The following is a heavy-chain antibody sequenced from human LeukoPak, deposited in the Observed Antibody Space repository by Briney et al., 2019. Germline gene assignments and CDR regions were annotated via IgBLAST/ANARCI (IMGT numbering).Heavy chain of an antibody. J-gene: IGHJ3*02. V-gene: IGHV1-2*02. Sequence: ASVKVSCKASGYTFTSYYMHWVRQAPGQGLEWMGWINPNSGGTNYAQKFQGRVTMTRDTSISTAYMELSRLRSDDTAVYYCARVRGNSGRGAFDIWGQGTMVTVSS. D-gene: IGHD4-23*01. CDR2: INPNSGGT. CDR1: GYTFTSYY. CDR3: ARVRGNSGRGAFDI.